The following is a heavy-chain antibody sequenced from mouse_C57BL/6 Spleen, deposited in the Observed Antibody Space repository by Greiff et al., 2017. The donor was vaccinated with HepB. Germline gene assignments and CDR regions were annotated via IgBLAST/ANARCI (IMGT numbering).Heavy chain of an antibody. CDR1: GFTFSSYA. V-gene: IGHV5-4*01. CDR3: ARDKDYDYDGSYWYFDV. D-gene: IGHD2-4*01. CDR2: ISDGGSYT. J-gene: IGHJ1*03. Sequence: EVHLVESGGGLVKPGGSLKLSCAASGFTFSSYAMSWVRQTPEKRLEWVANISDGGSYTYYPDNVKGRFTISRDNAKNNLYLQMSHLKSEDTAMYYCARDKDYDYDGSYWYFDVWGTGTTVTVSS.